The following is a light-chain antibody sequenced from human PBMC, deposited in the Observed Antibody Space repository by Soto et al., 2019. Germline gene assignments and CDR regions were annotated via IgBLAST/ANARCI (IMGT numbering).Light chain of an antibody. CDR3: MQTLQIPPPYT. CDR1: QSLLHTNGYTY. CDR2: LGS. V-gene: IGKV2-28*01. J-gene: IGKJ2*01. Sequence: DIVMTQSPLSLPVTPGEPASISCRSSQSLLHTNGYTYLDWYLQRPGQSPQLLIYLGSNRASGVPDRFSGSGSGTDFTLKISRVEAEDVGVYYCMQTLQIPPPYTFGQGTKLEIK.